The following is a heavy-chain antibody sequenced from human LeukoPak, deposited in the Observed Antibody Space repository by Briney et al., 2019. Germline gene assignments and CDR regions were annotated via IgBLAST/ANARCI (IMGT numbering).Heavy chain of an antibody. CDR1: GGSISSSNYY. CDR2: INYGGTT. CDR3: ARYVVYGSGKYYFDY. D-gene: IGHD3-10*01. V-gene: IGHV4-39*01. Sequence: SETLSLTCTVSGGSISSSNYYWSWIRQPPGKELDGIASINYGGTTYYNPSLKSRVTISVDTSKNQFSLRLSSVTAADTAVYLCARYVVYGSGKYYFDYWGQGSLVTVSS. J-gene: IGHJ4*02.